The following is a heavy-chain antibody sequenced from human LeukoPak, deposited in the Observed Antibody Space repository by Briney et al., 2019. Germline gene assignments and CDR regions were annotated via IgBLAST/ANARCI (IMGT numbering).Heavy chain of an antibody. Sequence: GGSLRLTCAASGFTFSSYGMHWVRQAPGKGLEWGAVISYDGSNKYYADSVKGGFTISRENSKNTLYLQMNSLRAEDTAVYYCAKGIVGAVYYGMDVWGQGTTVTVSS. CDR2: ISYDGSNK. V-gene: IGHV3-30*18. CDR3: AKGIVGAVYYGMDV. CDR1: GFTFSSYG. D-gene: IGHD1-26*01. J-gene: IGHJ6*02.